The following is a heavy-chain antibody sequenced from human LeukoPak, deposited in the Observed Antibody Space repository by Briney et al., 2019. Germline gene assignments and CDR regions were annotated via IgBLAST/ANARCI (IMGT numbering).Heavy chain of an antibody. Sequence: ASVKVSCKASGYTFTSYYMHWVRQAPGQGLEWMGIVNPSGGSTSYAQKFQGRVTMTRDTSTSTVYMELSSLRSEDTAVYYCARGASDFWSGYSGFDYWGQGTLVTVSS. V-gene: IGHV1-46*01. J-gene: IGHJ4*02. CDR2: VNPSGGST. D-gene: IGHD3-3*01. CDR3: ARGASDFWSGYSGFDY. CDR1: GYTFTSYY.